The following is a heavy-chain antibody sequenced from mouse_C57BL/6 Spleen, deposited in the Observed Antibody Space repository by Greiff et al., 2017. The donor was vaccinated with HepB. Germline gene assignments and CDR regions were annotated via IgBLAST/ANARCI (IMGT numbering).Heavy chain of an antibody. V-gene: IGHV1-82*01. CDR3: ARTYYGSSYRFDY. Sequence: QVQLQQSGPELVKPGASVKISCKASGYAFSSSWMNWVKQRPGKGLEWIGRIYPGDGDTNYNGKFKGKATLTADKSSSTAYMQLSSLTSEDSAVYFCARTYYGSSYRFDYWGQGTTLTVSS. CDR1: GYAFSSSW. J-gene: IGHJ2*01. CDR2: IYPGDGDT. D-gene: IGHD1-1*01.